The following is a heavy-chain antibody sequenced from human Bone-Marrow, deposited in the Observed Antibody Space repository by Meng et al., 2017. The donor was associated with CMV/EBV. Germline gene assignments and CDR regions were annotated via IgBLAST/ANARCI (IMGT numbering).Heavy chain of an antibody. CDR1: GGSISSSNW. CDR2: IYHSGST. D-gene: IGHD3-22*01. J-gene: IGHJ4*02. V-gene: IGHV4-4*02. CDR3: AREWMHGDYYDSSGSPN. Sequence: SETRSLTCAVSGGSISSSNWWSWVRQPPGKGLEWIGEIYHSGSTNYNPSLKSRVTISVDKSKNQSSLKLSSVTAADTAVYYCAREWMHGDYYDSSGSPNWGQRTLVTVSS.